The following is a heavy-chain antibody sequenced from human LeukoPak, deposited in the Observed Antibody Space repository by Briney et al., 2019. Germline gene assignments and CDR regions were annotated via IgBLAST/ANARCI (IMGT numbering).Heavy chain of an antibody. CDR1: GGSISIYY. J-gene: IGHJ6*03. D-gene: IGHD3-22*01. Sequence: SETLSLTCTVSGGSISIYYWSWIRQPPGKGLEWIGYIYYSGSTNYNPSLKSRVTISVDTSKNQFSLKLSSVTAADTAVYYCSGYSYYYYYYMDVWGKGTTVTVSS. CDR3: SGYSYYYYYYMDV. V-gene: IGHV4-59*01. CDR2: IYYSGST.